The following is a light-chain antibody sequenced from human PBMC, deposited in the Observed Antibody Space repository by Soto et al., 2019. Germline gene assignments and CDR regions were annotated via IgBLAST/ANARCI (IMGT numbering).Light chain of an antibody. V-gene: IGKV1-39*01. CDR1: QNIDNY. CDR3: QEGSTLLT. CDR2: GAS. J-gene: IGKJ4*01. Sequence: DIQMTQSPSSLSASLGDRVTITCRASQNIDNYLNWYQQRPGKAPKLLIYGASSLQSGVPSRFSGSGSGTHFTLTISSLQPEDFATYYCQEGSTLLTFGGGTKVDIK.